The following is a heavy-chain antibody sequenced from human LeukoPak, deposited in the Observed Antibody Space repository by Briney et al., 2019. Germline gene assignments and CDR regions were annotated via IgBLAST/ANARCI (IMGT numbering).Heavy chain of an antibody. D-gene: IGHD4-17*01. CDR1: GFTVSRKY. V-gene: IGHV3-53*01. CDR2: IXSGGTA. CDR3: ASRDSGDYPFFDY. J-gene: IGHJ4*01. Sequence: GGSLRLSCAASGFTVSRKYMTXXXXXXXXXXXXVSVIXSGGTAXXXXXXXXXXXXXRXNSKNXLYLQMNSLRAEDTAVYYCASRDSGDYPFFDYWGQGTLVTVSS.